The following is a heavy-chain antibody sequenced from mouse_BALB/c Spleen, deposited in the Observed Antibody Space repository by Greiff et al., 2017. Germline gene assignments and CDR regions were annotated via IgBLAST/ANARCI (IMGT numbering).Heavy chain of an antibody. D-gene: IGHD2-3*01. J-gene: IGHJ2*01. Sequence: VQLQESGAELVRPGASVTLSCKASGYTFTDYEMHWVKQTPVHGLEWIGAIDPETGGTAYNQKFKGKATLTADKSSSTAYMELRSLTSEDSAVYYCTRWFFDGYYFDYWGQGTTLTVSS. CDR1: GYTFTDYE. CDR3: TRWFFDGYYFDY. CDR2: IDPETGGT. V-gene: IGHV1-15*01.